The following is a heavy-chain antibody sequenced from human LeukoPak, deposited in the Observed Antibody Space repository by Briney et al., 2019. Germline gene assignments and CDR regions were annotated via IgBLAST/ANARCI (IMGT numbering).Heavy chain of an antibody. CDR3: AKPLIGGYSDDSTDFDY. Sequence: TGGSLRLSCAASGFTFSSYAMSWVRQAPGKGLEWVSAISGSGGSTYYADSVKGRFTISRDNSKNTLYLQMDSLRAEDTAVYYCAKPLIGGYSDDSTDFDYWGQGTLVTVSP. V-gene: IGHV3-23*01. CDR2: ISGSGGST. D-gene: IGHD2-21*01. CDR1: GFTFSSYA. J-gene: IGHJ4*02.